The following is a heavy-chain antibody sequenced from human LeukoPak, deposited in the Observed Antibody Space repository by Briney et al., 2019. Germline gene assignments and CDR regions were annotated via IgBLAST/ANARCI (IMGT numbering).Heavy chain of an antibody. CDR3: ARDGGSGYCSSSNCYEGFDY. CDR1: GFTFSSYW. Sequence: GGSLRLSCAASGFTFSSYWMSWVRQAPGKGLEWVSTIYSGESAYYADSVKGRFTISRDNSKNALVLQMNSLTAADTAVYYCARDGGSGYCSSSNCYEGFDYWGQGTLVTVSS. V-gene: IGHV3-66*01. CDR2: IYSGESA. D-gene: IGHD2-2*01. J-gene: IGHJ4*02.